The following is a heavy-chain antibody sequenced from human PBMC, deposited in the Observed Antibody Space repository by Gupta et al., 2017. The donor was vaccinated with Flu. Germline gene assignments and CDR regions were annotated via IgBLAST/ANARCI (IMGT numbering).Heavy chain of an antibody. CDR1: GFTFSSYS. CDR2: ISSSSSYI. J-gene: IGHJ4*02. Sequence: EVQLVESGGGLVKPGGSLRLSCAASGFTFSSYSMNWVRQAPGKGLEWASSISSSSSYIYYADSVKGRFTISRDNAKNSLYLQMNSLRAEDTAVYYCARDKWSFKGSGWTFDYWGQGTLVTVSS. CDR3: ARDKWSFKGSGWTFDY. V-gene: IGHV3-21*01. D-gene: IGHD6-19*01.